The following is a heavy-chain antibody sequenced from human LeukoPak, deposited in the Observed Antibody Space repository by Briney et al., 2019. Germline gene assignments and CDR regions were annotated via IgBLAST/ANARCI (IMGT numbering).Heavy chain of an antibody. CDR2: ISGSGGST. CDR1: GFTFSSYA. Sequence: GGSLRLSCAASGFTFSSYAMNWVRQAPGKGLEWVSAISGSGGSTYYADSVKGRFTISRDNSKNTLYLQMNSLRAEDTAVYYCAKRGNSSGYYYDYWGQGTLVTVSS. V-gene: IGHV3-23*01. J-gene: IGHJ4*02. D-gene: IGHD3-22*01. CDR3: AKRGNSSGYYYDY.